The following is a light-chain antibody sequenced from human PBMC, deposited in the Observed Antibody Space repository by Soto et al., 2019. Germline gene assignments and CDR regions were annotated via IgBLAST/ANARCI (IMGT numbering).Light chain of an antibody. Sequence: QSALTQTASVSGSPGQSITIACTGTSSDVGGYNYVSWYQQHPGKAPKLMIYDVSNRPSGVSNRFSGSKSGNTASLTISGLQAADEADYYCSSYTSSSTPYVFGTGTKLTVL. CDR2: DVS. J-gene: IGLJ1*01. CDR3: SSYTSSSTPYV. CDR1: SSDVGGYNY. V-gene: IGLV2-14*01.